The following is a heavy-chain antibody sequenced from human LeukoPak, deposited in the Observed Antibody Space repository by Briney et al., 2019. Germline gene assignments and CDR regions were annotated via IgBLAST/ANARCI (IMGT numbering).Heavy chain of an antibody. Sequence: GRSLRLSCAASGFTFSNYGMHWVRQAPGKGLEWVAVISYDGSNKYYSDSVKGRFTISRDNSKNTLYLQMNSLRAEDTGVYYCAKDSCSSTSCYEDFWGQGTLATVSS. CDR2: ISYDGSNK. CDR3: AKDSCSSTSCYEDF. CDR1: GFTFSNYG. V-gene: IGHV3-30*18. D-gene: IGHD2-2*01. J-gene: IGHJ4*02.